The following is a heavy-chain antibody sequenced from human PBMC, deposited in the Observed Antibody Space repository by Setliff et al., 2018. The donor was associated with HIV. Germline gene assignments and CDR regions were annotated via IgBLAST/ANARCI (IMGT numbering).Heavy chain of an antibody. Sequence: PSETLSLTCAVSGDSISSGGYSWNWIRQPPGKGLEWIGYIYHSGSTSYSPSLTRRVIMSVDTSKNRCSLRLSSVSAADTAVYYCARTSYNFWGGPDSWGQGTLVTVSS. CDR2: IYHSGST. V-gene: IGHV4-30-2*01. CDR3: ARTSYNFWGGPDS. J-gene: IGHJ4*02. D-gene: IGHD3-3*01. CDR1: GDSISSGGYS.